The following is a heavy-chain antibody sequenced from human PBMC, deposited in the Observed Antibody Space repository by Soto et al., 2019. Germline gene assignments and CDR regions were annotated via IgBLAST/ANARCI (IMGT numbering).Heavy chain of an antibody. CDR1: GFTFSSYG. Sequence: GGSLRLSCAASGFTFSSYGMHWVRQAPGKGLEWVAVISYDGSNKYYADSVKGRFTISRDNSKNTLYLQMNSLRAEDTAVYYCAKERGVGGLGVWGQGTTVTVSS. D-gene: IGHD2-8*01. V-gene: IGHV3-30*18. J-gene: IGHJ6*02. CDR3: AKERGVGGLGV. CDR2: ISYDGSNK.